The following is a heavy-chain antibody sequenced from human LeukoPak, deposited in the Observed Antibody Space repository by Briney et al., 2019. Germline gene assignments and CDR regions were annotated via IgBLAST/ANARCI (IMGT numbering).Heavy chain of an antibody. D-gene: IGHD2-2*01. CDR2: ISYDGSNK. V-gene: IGHV3-30*18. CDR1: GFTFSSYG. Sequence: GGSLRLSCAASGFTFSSYGMHWVRQAPGKGLEWVAVISYDGSNKYYADSVKGRFTISRDNSKNTLYLQMNSLRAEDTAVYYCAKMPRDDYGDYWGQGTLVTVSS. CDR3: AKMPRDDYGDY. J-gene: IGHJ4*02.